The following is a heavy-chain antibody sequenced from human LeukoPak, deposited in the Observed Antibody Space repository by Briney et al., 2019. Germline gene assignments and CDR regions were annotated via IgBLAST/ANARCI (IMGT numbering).Heavy chain of an antibody. J-gene: IGHJ4*02. CDR3: ATGLSNMATPY. Sequence: ASVKVSCKASGYTFTDSYIHWVQQAPGKGLEWMGRVDPEDGETLYTEKFQGRVTITADTSIDTAYMDLSSLRSEDTAVYYCATGLSNMATPYWGQGTLVTVSS. CDR1: GYTFTDSY. D-gene: IGHD5-24*01. V-gene: IGHV1-69-2*01. CDR2: VDPEDGET.